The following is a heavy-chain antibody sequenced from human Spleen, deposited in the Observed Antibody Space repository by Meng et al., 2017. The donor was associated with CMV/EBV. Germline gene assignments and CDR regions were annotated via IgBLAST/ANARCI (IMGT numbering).Heavy chain of an antibody. V-gene: IGHV1-69*04. CDR2: IIPILGIA. CDR3: ARDRSGGTIVVVSPPNWFDP. J-gene: IGHJ5*02. CDR1: GGTFSSYT. D-gene: IGHD2-21*01. Sequence: SVKVSCKASGGTFSSYTISWVRQAPGQGLEWMGRIIPILGIANYAQKFQGRVTITADKSTSTAYMELSSLRSEDTAVYYCARDRSGGTIVVVSPPNWFDPWGQGTLVTVSS.